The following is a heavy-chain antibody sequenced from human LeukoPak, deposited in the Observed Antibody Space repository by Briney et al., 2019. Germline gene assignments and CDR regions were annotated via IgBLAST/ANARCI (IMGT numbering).Heavy chain of an antibody. CDR1: GFSLSSYA. CDR2: TSSSDAGK. J-gene: IGHJ4*02. V-gene: IGHV3-23*01. Sequence: PAGSLRLSCTVSGFSLSSYALSWVRRAPGKGLEWVSATSSSDAGKYYADSVRGRFTISRDNSRNTMYLQMNSLRVEDAAVYYCAKEGGYFHWPFTFDYWGQGTLVTVSS. CDR3: AKEGGYFHWPFTFDY. D-gene: IGHD3-9*01.